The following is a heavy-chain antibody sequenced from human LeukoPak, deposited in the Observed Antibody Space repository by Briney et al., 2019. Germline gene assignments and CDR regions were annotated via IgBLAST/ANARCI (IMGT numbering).Heavy chain of an antibody. CDR1: RFTFTNYA. Sequence: PGGSLRLSCVDSRFTFTNYAMRWVRQTPGKGLEWVADISDNGGSTYYADSVKGRFTISRDNSKNTLYLQMNSLRAEDTAVYYCANVRWEKHDYGSGSYYKRKDYYYAMDVWGQGTTVTVSS. CDR2: ISDNGGST. J-gene: IGHJ6*02. D-gene: IGHD3-10*01. CDR3: ANVRWEKHDYGSGSYYKRKDYYYAMDV. V-gene: IGHV3-23*01.